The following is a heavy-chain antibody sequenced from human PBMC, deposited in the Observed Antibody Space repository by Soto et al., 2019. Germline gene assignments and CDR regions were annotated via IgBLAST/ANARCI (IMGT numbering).Heavy chain of an antibody. CDR2: ISGSGGST. J-gene: IGHJ5*02. CDR1: GFTFSSYA. Sequence: GGSLRLSCAASGFTFSSYAMSWVRQAPGKGLEWVSAISGSGGSTYYADSVKGRLTISRDNSKNTLYLQMNSLRAEDTAVYYCAKDESGYEETPVSWGQGTLVTVSS. D-gene: IGHD5-12*01. V-gene: IGHV3-23*01. CDR3: AKDESGYEETPVS.